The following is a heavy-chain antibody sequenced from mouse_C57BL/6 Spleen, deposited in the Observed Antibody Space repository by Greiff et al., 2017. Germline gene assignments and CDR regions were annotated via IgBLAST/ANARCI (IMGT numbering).Heavy chain of an antibody. D-gene: IGHD3-2*02. Sequence: EVQLQQSGPELVKPGASVKISCKASGYSFTGYYMNWVKQSPEKSLEWIGEINPSTGGTTYTQKFKAKATLTVDKSSSTAYMQLKSLTSEDSAVYYCARSPAQAAWFAYWGQGTLVTVSA. V-gene: IGHV1-42*01. CDR3: ARSPAQAAWFAY. CDR1: GYSFTGYY. J-gene: IGHJ3*01. CDR2: INPSTGGT.